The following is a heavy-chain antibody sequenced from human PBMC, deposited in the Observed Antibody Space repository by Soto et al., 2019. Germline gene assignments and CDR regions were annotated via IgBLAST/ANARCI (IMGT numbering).Heavy chain of an antibody. CDR3: AGALLWFGGYGIDV. CDR2: INDSGST. J-gene: IGHJ6*02. V-gene: IGHV4-34*01. CDR1: GGSLTTYY. D-gene: IGHD3-10*01. Sequence: QVQLQQWGAGLLKPSETLSLTCTVYGGSLTTYYWSWIRQPPGKGLEWSGEINDSGSTNYNPSLKSRVTISVDTSKNQFSLEVTSVTAADTAVYYCAGALLWFGGYGIDVWGQGTAVTVSS.